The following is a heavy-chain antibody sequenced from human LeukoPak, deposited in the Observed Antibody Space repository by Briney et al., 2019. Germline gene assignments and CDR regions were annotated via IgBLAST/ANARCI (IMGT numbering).Heavy chain of an antibody. V-gene: IGHV1-69*05. Sequence: SVKVSCKISGGTFSSHAIAWVRQAPGQGPEWMGGIIPISGTANCAQKFQGRVTITTDESTSTAYLKLSSLASDDTAVYYCARGLQYQLLKALGHYYMDVWGEGTTVTVSS. CDR3: ARGLQYQLLKALGHYYMDV. J-gene: IGHJ6*03. CDR2: IIPISGTA. D-gene: IGHD2-2*01. CDR1: GGTFSSHA.